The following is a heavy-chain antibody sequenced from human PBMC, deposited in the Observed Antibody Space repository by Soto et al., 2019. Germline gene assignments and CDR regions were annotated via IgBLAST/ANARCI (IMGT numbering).Heavy chain of an antibody. J-gene: IGHJ3*02. D-gene: IGHD3-22*01. CDR1: GFTFSDYW. V-gene: IGHV3-7*05. Sequence: EVQLVESGGGLVQPGESLRLSCAASGFTFSDYWMTWVRQAPGKGLEWVANIKKDESKKSYLDSVRGRFTISRDNARNSLYLQMDSLRGADTALYYCTRDVTPGSGPYYLDAVAMWGQGTRVTVSS. CDR2: IKKDESKK. CDR3: TRDVTPGSGPYYLDAVAM.